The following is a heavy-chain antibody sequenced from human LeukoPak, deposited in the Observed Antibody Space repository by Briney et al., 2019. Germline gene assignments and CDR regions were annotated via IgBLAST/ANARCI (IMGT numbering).Heavy chain of an antibody. CDR1: GGTFSSYA. Sequence: SVKVSCKASGGTFSSYAISWVRQAPGQGLEWMGRIIPILGIANYAQKFQGRVTITTDEPTSTAYMELRSLRSDDTAVYYCARDSYQLLSGYYYMDVWGKGTTVTVSS. D-gene: IGHD2-2*01. CDR2: IIPILGIA. J-gene: IGHJ6*03. V-gene: IGHV1-69*04. CDR3: ARDSYQLLSGYYYMDV.